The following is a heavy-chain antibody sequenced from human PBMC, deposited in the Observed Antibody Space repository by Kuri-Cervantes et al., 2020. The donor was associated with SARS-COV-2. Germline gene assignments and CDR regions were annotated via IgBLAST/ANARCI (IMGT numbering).Heavy chain of an antibody. V-gene: IGHV4-39*01. CDR1: GGSISSSGHY. D-gene: IGHD3-9*01. J-gene: IGHJ4*02. Sequence: ESLKISCAVSGGSISSSGHYWGWVRQPPGKGLEWIGSIYFSGSTYYTPSLKSRATISVDTSKNQFSLKLTSVTATDTAVYYCGRQASDWHIDYWGQGTLVTVSS. CDR3: GRQASDWHIDY. CDR2: IYFSGST.